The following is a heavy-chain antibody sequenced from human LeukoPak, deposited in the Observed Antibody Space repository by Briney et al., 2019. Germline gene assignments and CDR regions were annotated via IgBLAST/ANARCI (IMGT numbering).Heavy chain of an antibody. CDR3: ARDALPLGDFWSGYQYYYYYYGMDV. V-gene: IGHV1-18*01. CDR1: GYTFTSYG. J-gene: IGHJ6*02. Sequence: ASVKVSCKASGYTFTSYGISWVRQAPGQGLEWMGWISAYNGNTNYAQKLQGRVTMTTDTSTSTAYMELRSLRSDDTAVYYCARDALPLGDFWSGYQYYYYYYGMDVWGQGTTVTVSS. CDR2: ISAYNGNT. D-gene: IGHD3-3*01.